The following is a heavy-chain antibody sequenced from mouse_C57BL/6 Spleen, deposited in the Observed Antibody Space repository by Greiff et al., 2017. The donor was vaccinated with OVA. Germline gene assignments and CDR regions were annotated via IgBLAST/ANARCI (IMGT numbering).Heavy chain of an antibody. Sequence: VQLQQSVAELVRPGASVKLSCTASGFNIKNTYMHWVKQRPEQGLEWIGRIDPANGNTKYDPKFQGKATITADTSSNTAYLQLSSLTSEDTAIYYCASYDGYSDWYFDVWGTGTTVTVSS. J-gene: IGHJ1*03. CDR1: GFNIKNTY. D-gene: IGHD2-3*01. V-gene: IGHV14-3*01. CDR2: IDPANGNT. CDR3: ASYDGYSDWYFDV.